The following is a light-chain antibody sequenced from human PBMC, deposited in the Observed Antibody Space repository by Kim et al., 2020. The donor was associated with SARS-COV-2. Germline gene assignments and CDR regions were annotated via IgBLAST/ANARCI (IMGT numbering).Light chain of an antibody. Sequence: VSPGQTSSITCSGDKLGDKYACWYQQKPGQSPVLVIYQDSKRPSGIPERFSGSNSGNTATLTISGTQAMDEADYYCQAWDSSTAVFGGGTQLTVL. CDR2: QDS. CDR3: QAWDSSTAV. V-gene: IGLV3-1*01. J-gene: IGLJ2*01. CDR1: KLGDKY.